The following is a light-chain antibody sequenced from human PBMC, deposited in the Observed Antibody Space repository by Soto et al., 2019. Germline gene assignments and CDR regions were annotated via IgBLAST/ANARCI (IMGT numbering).Light chain of an antibody. CDR3: SSYTSSITYV. V-gene: IGLV2-14*01. CDR1: SSDVGGYNY. J-gene: IGLJ1*01. CDR2: EVS. Sequence: QSALTQPASVSGSPGQSITISCTGTSSDVGGYNYVSWYQQHPGKAPKLMIYEVSNRPSGVSNRFSGSKSGNTASLTISGLQAEDEADYYCSSYTSSITYVFCTGTKLTVL.